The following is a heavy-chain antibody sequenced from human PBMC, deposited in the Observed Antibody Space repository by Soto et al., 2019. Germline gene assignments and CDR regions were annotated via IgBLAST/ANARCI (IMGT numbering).Heavy chain of an antibody. Sequence: SQTLSLIPAISGDSVSSNSAAWNWIRQSPSSGLEWLRRTNYRSTWYNDYAGSEKSRITINPDTSKNQISLQLSFGPPEGTAVYYCARDGGEDGIAAADTAFGIDVWGQGTMVTVSS. V-gene: IGHV6-1*01. J-gene: IGHJ6*02. CDR2: TNYRSTWYN. D-gene: IGHD6-13*01. CDR1: GDSVSSNSAA. CDR3: ARDGGEDGIAAADTAFGIDV.